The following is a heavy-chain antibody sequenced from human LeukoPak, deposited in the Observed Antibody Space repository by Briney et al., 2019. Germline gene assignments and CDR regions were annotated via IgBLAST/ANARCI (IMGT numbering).Heavy chain of an antibody. J-gene: IGHJ4*02. Sequence: GGSLRLSCAASGFTFSSYEMNWVRQAPGKGLEWVSYISSSGSTIYHADSVKGRFIISRDNAKNSLYLQMNSLRAEDTAVYYCARVTTMEDYWGQGTLVTVSS. D-gene: IGHD5-18*01. CDR1: GFTFSSYE. CDR2: ISSSGSTI. CDR3: ARVTTMEDY. V-gene: IGHV3-48*03.